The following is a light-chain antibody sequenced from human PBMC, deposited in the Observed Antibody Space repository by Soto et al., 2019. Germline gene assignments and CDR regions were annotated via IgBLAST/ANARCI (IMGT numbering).Light chain of an antibody. Sequence: EIVLTQSPGTLSLSPGERATLSCRASQSVSSNYLAWYQQKPGQAPRVLIYGASSRATGIPDRFSGGGSGTGFTLTISRLEPEDFAVYYCQQYGSSLFTFGPGTKVDIK. CDR2: GAS. V-gene: IGKV3-20*01. J-gene: IGKJ3*01. CDR3: QQYGSSLFT. CDR1: QSVSSNY.